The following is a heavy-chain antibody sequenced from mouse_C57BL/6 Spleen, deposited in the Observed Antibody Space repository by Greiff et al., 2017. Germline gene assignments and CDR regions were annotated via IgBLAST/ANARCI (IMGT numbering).Heavy chain of an antibody. Sequence: VQLQQSGPELVKPGASVKIPCKASGYTFTDYNMDWVKQSHGKSLEWIGDINPNNGGTIYNQKFKGKATLTVDKSSSTAYMELRSLTSEDTAVYDCARPGSSRHWYFDVWGTGTTVTVSS. CDR2: INPNNGGT. CDR3: ARPGSSRHWYFDV. D-gene: IGHD1-1*01. CDR1: GYTFTDYN. J-gene: IGHJ1*03. V-gene: IGHV1-18*01.